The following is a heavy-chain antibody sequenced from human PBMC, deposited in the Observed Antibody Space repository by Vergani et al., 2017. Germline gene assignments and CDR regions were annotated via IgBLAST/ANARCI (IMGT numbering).Heavy chain of an antibody. CDR3: AREGITGTNDAFDI. D-gene: IGHD1-7*01. J-gene: IGHJ3*02. Sequence: QVQLQESGPGLVKPSETLSLTCAVSGYSISSGYYWGWLRQPPGKGLEWIGSIYHSGSTYYNPSLKSRVTISVDTSKNQFSLKLSSVTAADTAVYYCAREGITGTNDAFDIWGQGTMVTVSS. CDR2: IYHSGST. V-gene: IGHV4-38-2*02. CDR1: GYSISSGYY.